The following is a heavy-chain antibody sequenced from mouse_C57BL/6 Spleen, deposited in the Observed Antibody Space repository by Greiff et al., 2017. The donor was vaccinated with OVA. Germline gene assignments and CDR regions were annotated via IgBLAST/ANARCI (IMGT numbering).Heavy chain of an antibody. V-gene: IGHV1-53*01. CDR2: INPSNGGT. CDR3: ARGARYYYAMDY. J-gene: IGHJ4*01. Sequence: QVQLQQPGTELVKPGASVKLSCKASGYTFTSYWMHWVKQRPGQGLEWIGNINPSNGGTNYNEKFKSKATLTVDKSSSTAYMQRSSLTSEDSAVYYCARGARYYYAMDYWGQGTSVTVSS. CDR1: GYTFTSYW.